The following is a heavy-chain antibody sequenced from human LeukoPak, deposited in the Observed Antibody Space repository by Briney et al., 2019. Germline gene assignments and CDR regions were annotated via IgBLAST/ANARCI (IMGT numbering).Heavy chain of an antibody. CDR1: GYTFTGYY. Sequence: GASVKVSCKASGYTFTGYYMRWVRQAPGQGLEWMGWINPNSGGTNYAQKFQGRVTMTRDTSISTAYMELSRLRSDDTAVYYCAREAAVAATGGWFDPWGQGTLVTVSS. CDR2: INPNSGGT. CDR3: AREAAVAATGGWFDP. V-gene: IGHV1-2*02. D-gene: IGHD6-19*01. J-gene: IGHJ5*02.